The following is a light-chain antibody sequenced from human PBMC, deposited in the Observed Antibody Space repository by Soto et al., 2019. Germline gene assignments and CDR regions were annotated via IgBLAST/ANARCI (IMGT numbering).Light chain of an antibody. CDR3: QQSFSNPYT. J-gene: IGKJ2*01. Sequence: DIQMTQSPSSLSASVGDRVTITCRASQTISTYLNWYQHKPGTAPKLLIYGASSLQSGVPSRFSGIGSGSDFTLTINNPQPEEFAAYSGQQSFSNPYTFGRGTKLEI. V-gene: IGKV1-39*01. CDR1: QTISTY. CDR2: GAS.